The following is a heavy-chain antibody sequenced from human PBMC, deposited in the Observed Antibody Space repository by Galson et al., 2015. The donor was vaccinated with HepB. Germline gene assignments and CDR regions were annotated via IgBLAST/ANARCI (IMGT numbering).Heavy chain of an antibody. Sequence: SLRLSCAAFGFTFSNYAMSWVRQVPGKGLEWVSAIRGSGGSTYYADSVKGRFTISRDNSKNTLYLQMNSLRAEDTAVYYCAKGKYYDVLTGYYPFDYWGQGNLVTVSS. CDR2: IRGSGGST. CDR1: GFTFSNYA. CDR3: AKGKYYDVLTGYYPFDY. D-gene: IGHD3-9*01. V-gene: IGHV3-23*01. J-gene: IGHJ4*02.